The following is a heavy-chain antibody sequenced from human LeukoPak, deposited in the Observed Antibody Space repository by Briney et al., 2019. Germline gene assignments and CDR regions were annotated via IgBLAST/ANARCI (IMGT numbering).Heavy chain of an antibody. CDR2: IYSSGST. V-gene: IGHV4-59*01. Sequence: PSETLSLTCTVSGGSISSYYWNWVRQPPGKGLEWIGNIYSSGSTDYNPSLKSRVTISLDTSKFQFSLRLNSVTAADTAVYYCARADPNASGYFYRFNWFDPWGQEPWSPSPQ. D-gene: IGHD3-10*01. J-gene: IGHJ5*02. CDR3: ARADPNASGYFYRFNWFDP. CDR1: GGSISSYY.